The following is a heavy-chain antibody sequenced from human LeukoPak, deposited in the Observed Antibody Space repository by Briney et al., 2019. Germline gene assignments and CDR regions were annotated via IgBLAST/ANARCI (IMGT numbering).Heavy chain of an antibody. CDR3: ARGGNYDILTGPVASDI. CDR2: ISSSSSYI. V-gene: IGHV3-21*01. CDR1: GFTFSSYS. Sequence: GGSLRLSCAASGFTFSSYSMNWVRQAPGKGLEWVSSISSSSSYIYYADSVKGRFTISRDNAKNSLYLQMNSLRAEDTAVYYCARGGNYDILTGPVASDIWGQGTMVTVSS. D-gene: IGHD3-9*01. J-gene: IGHJ3*02.